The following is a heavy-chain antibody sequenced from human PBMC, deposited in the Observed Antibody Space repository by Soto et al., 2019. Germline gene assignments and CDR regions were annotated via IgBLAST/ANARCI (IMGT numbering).Heavy chain of an antibody. Sequence: QVQLVQSGAEVKKPGASVKVSCKASGYTFTSYDINWVRQATGQGLEWMGWMNPNSGNTGYAQKFQGRVTMTRNTSISTAYMELSSLRSEDTAVYYCARISRVASPMYYYYGMDVWGQGTTVTVSS. CDR3: ARISRVASPMYYYYGMDV. V-gene: IGHV1-8*01. CDR2: MNPNSGNT. CDR1: GYTFTSYD. J-gene: IGHJ6*02. D-gene: IGHD3-3*01.